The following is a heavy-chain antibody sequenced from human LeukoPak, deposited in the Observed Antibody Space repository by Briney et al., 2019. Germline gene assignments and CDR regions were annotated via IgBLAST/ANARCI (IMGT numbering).Heavy chain of an antibody. V-gene: IGHV3-48*01. D-gene: IGHD5-18*01. CDR2: ISSSSSTI. CDR1: GFTFSSYS. CDR3: ARDFRGRTAMAPRYFDY. J-gene: IGHJ4*02. Sequence: PGGSLRLSCAASGFTFSSYSMNWVRQAPGKGLEWVSYISSSSSTIYYADSVKGRFTISRDNAKNSLYLQMNSLRAEDTAVYYCARDFRGRTAMAPRYFDYWGQGTLVTVSS.